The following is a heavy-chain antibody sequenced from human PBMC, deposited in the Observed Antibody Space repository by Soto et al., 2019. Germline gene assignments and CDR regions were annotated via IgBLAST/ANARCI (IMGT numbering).Heavy chain of an antibody. V-gene: IGHV3-23*01. J-gene: IGHJ4*02. Sequence: GGSLRLSCAASGFTFSSYAMSWVRQAPGKGLEWVSAISGSGGSTYYADSVKGRFTISRDNSKNTLYLQMNSLRAEDTAVYYCAKDGQGTVVPAANHFDYWGQGTLVTVSS. D-gene: IGHD2-2*01. CDR2: ISGSGGST. CDR3: AKDGQGTVVPAANHFDY. CDR1: GFTFSSYA.